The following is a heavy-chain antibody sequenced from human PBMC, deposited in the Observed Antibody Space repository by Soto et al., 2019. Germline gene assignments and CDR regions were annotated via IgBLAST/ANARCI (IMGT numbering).Heavy chain of an antibody. Sequence: ETLSLTCPVYGGSFSGYYWSWIRQPPGKGLEWIGEINHSGSTNYNPSLKSRVTISVDTSKNQFSLKLSSVTAADTAVYYCERRGAGQQLVRGLDYWGQGTLVTVYS. CDR2: INHSGST. V-gene: IGHV4-34*01. J-gene: IGHJ4*02. D-gene: IGHD6-13*01. CDR3: ERRGAGQQLVRGLDY. CDR1: GGSFSGYY.